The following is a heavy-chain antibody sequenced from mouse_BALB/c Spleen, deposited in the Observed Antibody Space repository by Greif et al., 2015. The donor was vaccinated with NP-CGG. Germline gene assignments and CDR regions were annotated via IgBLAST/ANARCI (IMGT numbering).Heavy chain of an antibody. CDR2: INPSTGYT. CDR1: GYTFTSYW. J-gene: IGHJ4*01. CDR3: ARDRRRRYAMDY. Sequence: QVQLQQSGAELAKPGASAKMSCKASGYTFTSYWMHWVKQRPGQGLEWIGYINPSTGYTEYNQKFKDKATLTADKSSSTAYMQLSSLTSEDSAVYYCARDRRRRYAMDYWGQGTSVTVSS. V-gene: IGHV1-7*01. D-gene: IGHD2-12*01.